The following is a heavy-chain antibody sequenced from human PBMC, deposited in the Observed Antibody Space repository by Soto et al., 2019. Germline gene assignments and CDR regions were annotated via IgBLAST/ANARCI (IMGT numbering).Heavy chain of an antibody. V-gene: IGHV1-69*01. CDR2: IIPMFGSA. CDR1: GGTFSSYA. D-gene: IGHD2-2*01. CDR3: ARARIVVVPAARSYYGMDV. Sequence: KVSCKASGGTFSSYAISWVRQAPGQGLEWMGGIIPMFGSANYAQEFLGRVTFTADDSTSTAYMELSSLRSEDTAVYYCARARIVVVPAARSYYGMDVWGQGTTVTVSS. J-gene: IGHJ6*02.